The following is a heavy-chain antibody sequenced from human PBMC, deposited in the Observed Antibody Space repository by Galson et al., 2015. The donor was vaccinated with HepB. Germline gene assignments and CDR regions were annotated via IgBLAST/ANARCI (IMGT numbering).Heavy chain of an antibody. CDR1: GFTFSGSA. D-gene: IGHD2-2*03. J-gene: IGHJ4*02. CDR2: IRSKANSYAT. CDR3: TRSGYCSSTSCYTTFFDY. V-gene: IGHV3-73*01. Sequence: SLRLSCAASGFTFSGSAMHWVRQASGKGLEWVGRIRSKANSYATAYAASVKGRFTISRDDSKNTAYLQMNSLKTEDTAVYYCTRSGYCSSTSCYTTFFDYWGQGTLVTVSS.